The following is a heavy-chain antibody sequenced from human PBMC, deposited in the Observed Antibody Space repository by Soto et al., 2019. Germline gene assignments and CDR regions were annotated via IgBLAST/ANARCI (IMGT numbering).Heavy chain of an antibody. V-gene: IGHV3-9*01. J-gene: IGHJ3*02. Sequence: GGSLRLSCAASGFTFDDYAMHWVRQAPGKGLEWVSGISWNSGSIGYADSVKGRFTISRDNAKNSLYLQMNSLRAEDTALYYCAKDIGYCSGGSCPSYLDAFDIWGQGTMVTVSS. CDR2: ISWNSGSI. CDR3: AKDIGYCSGGSCPSYLDAFDI. D-gene: IGHD2-15*01. CDR1: GFTFDDYA.